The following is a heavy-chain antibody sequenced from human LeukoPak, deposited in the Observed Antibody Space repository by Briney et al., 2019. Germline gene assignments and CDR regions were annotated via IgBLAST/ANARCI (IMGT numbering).Heavy chain of an antibody. D-gene: IGHD3-22*01. V-gene: IGHV3-23*01. CDR3: AKGSYYDSSGSFYFDY. Sequence: GGSLRLSCAASGFTFSTYNMHWVRQAPGKGLEWVSGISGSGDNTYYADSVKGRFTISRDNSKNTLYVQVNSLGTEDTAAYYCAKGSYYDSSGSFYFDYRGQGTLVTVSS. CDR2: ISGSGDNT. J-gene: IGHJ4*02. CDR1: GFTFSTYN.